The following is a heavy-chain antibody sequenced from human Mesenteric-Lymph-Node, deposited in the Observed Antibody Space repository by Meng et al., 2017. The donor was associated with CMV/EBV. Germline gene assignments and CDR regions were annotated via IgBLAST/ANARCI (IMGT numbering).Heavy chain of an antibody. Sequence: ASVKVSCKASGYTFTDYYMHWVRQAPGQGLEWMGWIYPKSGGTNYAQNFQGRVTMTRDTSITTAYMELSRLRSDDTAVYYCARDLVGATLIEWGARDVRGGYLDYWGQGTLVTVSS. V-gene: IGHV1-2*02. CDR3: ARDLVGATLIEWGARDVRGGYLDY. D-gene: IGHD1-26*01. CDR2: IYPKSGGT. J-gene: IGHJ4*02. CDR1: GYTFTDYY.